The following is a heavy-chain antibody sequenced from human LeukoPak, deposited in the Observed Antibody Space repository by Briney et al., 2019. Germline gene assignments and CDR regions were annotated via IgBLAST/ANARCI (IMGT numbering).Heavy chain of an antibody. J-gene: IGHJ4*02. V-gene: IGHV3-30*02. CDR2: IRYDGSNK. CDR3: AKERDTAMVTIDY. CDR1: GFTFSSYG. Sequence: GGSLRLSCAASGFTFSSYGMHWVRQAPGKGLEWVAFIRYDGSNKYYADSVKGRFTISGDNSKNTLYLQMNSLRAEDTAVYYCAKERDTAMVTIDYWGQGTLVTVSS. D-gene: IGHD5-18*01.